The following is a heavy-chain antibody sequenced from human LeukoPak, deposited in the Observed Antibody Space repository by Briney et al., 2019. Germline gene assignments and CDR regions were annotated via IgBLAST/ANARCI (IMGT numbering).Heavy chain of an antibody. V-gene: IGHV3-30-3*01. D-gene: IGHD2-2*01. CDR1: GFTFSSYA. Sequence: PGRSLILSCAASGFTFSSYAMHWVRQAPGKGLEWVAVISYDGSNKYYADAVKGRFTISRDNSKNTLYLQMNSLRAEDTAVYYCAKDRYPYIVVVPAAISDYWGQGTLVTVSS. J-gene: IGHJ4*02. CDR2: ISYDGSNK. CDR3: AKDRYPYIVVVPAAISDY.